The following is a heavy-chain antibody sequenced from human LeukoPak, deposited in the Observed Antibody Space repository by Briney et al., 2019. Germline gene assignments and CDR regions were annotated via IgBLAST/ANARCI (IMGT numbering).Heavy chain of an antibody. CDR1: GFSFNYYA. CDR3: AKSSYYDSAGYYREYYFDY. Sequence: GGSLRLSCVSSGFSFNYYAMSWVRQPPGKGPEWVSSISGSGGSTHYADSVKGRFTVSRDKTKSMLYLQMTSLRAEDTAVYYCAKSSYYDSAGYYREYYFDYWGQGTLVTVTS. D-gene: IGHD3-22*01. J-gene: IGHJ4*02. V-gene: IGHV3-23*01. CDR2: ISGSGGST.